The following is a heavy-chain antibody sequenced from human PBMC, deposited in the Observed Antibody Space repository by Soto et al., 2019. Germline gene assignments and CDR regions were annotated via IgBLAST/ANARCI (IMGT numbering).Heavy chain of an antibody. CDR3: GRDRAARYYYYGMDV. CDR2: INAGNGNT. Sequence: ASVKVSCKASGYTFTSYAMHWVRQAPGQRLEWMGWINAGNGNTKYSQKFQGRVTITRDTSASTAYMELSSLRSEDTAVYYCGRDRAARYYYYGMDVWGRGTTVTVSS. V-gene: IGHV1-3*01. D-gene: IGHD6-6*01. CDR1: GYTFTSYA. J-gene: IGHJ6*02.